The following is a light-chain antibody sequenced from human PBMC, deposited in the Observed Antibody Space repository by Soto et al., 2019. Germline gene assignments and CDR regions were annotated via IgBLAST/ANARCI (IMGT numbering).Light chain of an antibody. CDR3: QQYGSSPRIT. J-gene: IGKJ5*01. CDR1: QSVSSSY. Sequence: EIVLAQSPGTLAWSPGERGTLSCTASQSVSSSYLAWYQQKPGQAPRLLIYGASSRATGIPDRFSGSGSGTDFTLTISRLEPEDFAVYYCQQYGSSPRITFGQGTRLEIK. CDR2: GAS. V-gene: IGKV3-20*01.